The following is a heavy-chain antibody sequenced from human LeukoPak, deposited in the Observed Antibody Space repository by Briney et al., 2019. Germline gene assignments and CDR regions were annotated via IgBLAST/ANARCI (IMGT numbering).Heavy chain of an antibody. J-gene: IGHJ4*02. CDR2: ISDGGNFP. V-gene: IGHV3-23*01. D-gene: IGHD1-26*01. CDR3: AKDSGSSEYYFDY. Sequence: GGSLRLSCAASGFTFSSYVMSWVRQAPGKGLEWVSGISDGGNFPYYADSVKGRFTISRDNSKNTLYLQMNSLRAEDTAVYYCAKDSGSSEYYFDYWGQGTLVTVSS. CDR1: GFTFSSYV.